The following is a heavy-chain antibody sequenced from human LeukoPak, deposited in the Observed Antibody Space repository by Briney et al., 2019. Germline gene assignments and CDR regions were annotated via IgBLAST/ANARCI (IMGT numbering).Heavy chain of an antibody. CDR1: GFTFSSYW. CDR3: ASERGQLVLVY. V-gene: IGHV3-7*01. D-gene: IGHD6-6*01. J-gene: IGHJ4*02. Sequence: GGSLRLSCAASGFTFSSYWMSWVRQAPGKGLEWVANIKQDGSERYYVDSVKGRFTISRDNAKNSLYLQMNSLRAEDTAVYYCASERGQLVLVYWGQGTLVTVSS. CDR2: IKQDGSER.